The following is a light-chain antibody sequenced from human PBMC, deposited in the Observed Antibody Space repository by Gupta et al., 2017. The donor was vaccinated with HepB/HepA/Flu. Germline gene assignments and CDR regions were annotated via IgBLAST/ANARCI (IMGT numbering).Light chain of an antibody. CDR1: SGSIASNF. J-gene: IGLJ2*01. CDR3: QSYDNNKHI. Sequence: NFMLTQPHSVSGSPGRTVTISCTRSSGSIASNFVQWYQQRPGGAPTAVIYEDNQRPSGVPDRFSGSIDSSSNSASLTISGLKTEDESYYYCQSYDNNKHIFGGGTKLTVL. V-gene: IGLV6-57*03. CDR2: EDN.